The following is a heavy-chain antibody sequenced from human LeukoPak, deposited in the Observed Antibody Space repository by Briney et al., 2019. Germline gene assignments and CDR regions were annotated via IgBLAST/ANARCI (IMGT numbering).Heavy chain of an antibody. Sequence: AGGSLRLSCAASGFSFSSYSMNWVRQVPGKGLEWVSYISGGSSTIYYADSVKGRFTISRDSAKNSLYLQMNSLRDEDTAVYYCARPSVITSRQYYFDYWGQGALVTVSS. CDR3: ARPSVITSRQYYFDY. CDR2: ISGGSSTI. CDR1: GFSFSSYS. J-gene: IGHJ4*02. D-gene: IGHD1-14*01. V-gene: IGHV3-48*02.